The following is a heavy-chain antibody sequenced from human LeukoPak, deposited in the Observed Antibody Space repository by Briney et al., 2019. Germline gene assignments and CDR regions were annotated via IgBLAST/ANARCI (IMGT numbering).Heavy chain of an antibody. CDR3: ARDLGPYCSGGSCTYDAFDI. Sequence: NPSETLSLTCAVYGGSFSGYYWSWIRQPPGKGLEWIGEINHSGSTNYNPSLKSRVTISVDTSKNQFSLKLSSVTAADTAVYYCARDLGPYCSGGSCTYDAFDIWGQGTMVTVSS. CDR2: INHSGST. D-gene: IGHD2-15*01. CDR1: GGSFSGYY. V-gene: IGHV4-34*01. J-gene: IGHJ3*02.